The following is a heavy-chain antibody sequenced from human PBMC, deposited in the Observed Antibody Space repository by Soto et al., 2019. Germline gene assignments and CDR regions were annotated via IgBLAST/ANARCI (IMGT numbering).Heavy chain of an antibody. CDR1: GFTFSSYT. Sequence: KPGGSLRLSCAASGFTFSSYTINWVRQAPGKGLEWVSSISSSSSYIYYADSVKGRFTISRDNAKNSLYLQMDSLRGDDTAVYYCAREPTTSRYSYGYFDYWGQGTLVTVSS. V-gene: IGHV3-21*01. D-gene: IGHD5-18*01. CDR2: ISSSSSYI. J-gene: IGHJ4*02. CDR3: AREPTTSRYSYGYFDY.